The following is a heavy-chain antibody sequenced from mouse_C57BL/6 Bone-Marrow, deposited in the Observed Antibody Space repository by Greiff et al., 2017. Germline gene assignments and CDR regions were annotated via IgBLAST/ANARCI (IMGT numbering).Heavy chain of an antibody. CDR2: IYPRSGNT. CDR3: ARRAYDGYGYAMED. Sequence: QVQLKESGAELARPGASVKLSCKASGYTFTSYGISWVKQRTGQGLEWIGEIYPRSGNTYYNEKFKGKATLTADKSSSTAYMELRSLTSEDSAVYFCARRAYDGYGYAMEDWGQGTSVTVSS. V-gene: IGHV1-81*01. CDR1: GYTFTSYG. J-gene: IGHJ4*01. D-gene: IGHD2-3*01.